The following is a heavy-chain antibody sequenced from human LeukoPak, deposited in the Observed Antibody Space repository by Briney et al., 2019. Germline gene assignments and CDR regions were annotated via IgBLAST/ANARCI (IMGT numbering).Heavy chain of an antibody. CDR2: IYSGGSI. J-gene: IGHJ3*02. Sequence: GGSLRLSCAASGLIVSSNYMTWVRQAPGKGLEWVSVIYSGGSIYYADSVKGRFTVSRDNSRNTLYLQMNSLRAEDTAVYYCARALNGFDIWGPGTLVTVSS. CDR3: ARALNGFDI. V-gene: IGHV3-53*01. CDR1: GLIVSSNY.